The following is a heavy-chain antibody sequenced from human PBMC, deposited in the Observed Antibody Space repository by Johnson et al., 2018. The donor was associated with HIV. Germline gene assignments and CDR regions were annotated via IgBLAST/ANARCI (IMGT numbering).Heavy chain of an antibody. D-gene: IGHD5-24*01. CDR1: GFTFSSYG. CDR3: AKDRDGYTLGAFDI. J-gene: IGHJ3*02. Sequence: VQLVESGGGVVQPGRSLRLSCEASGFTFSSYGMAWVRQAPGKGLEWVTVISFDGVQKYYADSVKGRFTISRDNSKGTLYLQMDGLRPEDTALYYCAKDRDGYTLGAFDIWGQGTMVTVSS. V-gene: IGHV3-30*18. CDR2: ISFDGVQK.